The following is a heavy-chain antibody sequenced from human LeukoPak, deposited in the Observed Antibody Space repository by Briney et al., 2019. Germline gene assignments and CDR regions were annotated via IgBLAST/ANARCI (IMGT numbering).Heavy chain of an antibody. D-gene: IGHD6-19*01. CDR3: ARGRLKRVPFTKVAGALDY. CDR1: GYTFMNYG. CDR2: ISTYNGNT. J-gene: IGHJ4*02. Sequence: APVKVSCKASGYTFMNYGITWVRQAPGQGLEWMGWISTYNGNTDYAQKFQGRVITTADTSTTTAHMELRSLRSGDTAVYYCARGRLKRVPFTKVAGALDYWGQGTRVTVSS. V-gene: IGHV1-18*01.